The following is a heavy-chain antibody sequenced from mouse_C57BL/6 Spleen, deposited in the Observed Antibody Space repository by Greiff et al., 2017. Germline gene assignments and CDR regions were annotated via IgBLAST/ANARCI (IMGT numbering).Heavy chain of an antibody. J-gene: IGHJ2*01. V-gene: IGHV1-82*01. CDR1: GYAFSSSW. CDR2: IYPGDGDT. D-gene: IGHD1-1*01. CDR3: ARVPNYYGSSYDY. Sequence: SGPELVKPGASVKISCKASGYAFSSSWMNWVKQRPGKGLEWIGRIYPGDGDTNYNGKFKGKATLTADKSSSTAYMQLSSLTSEDSAVYFCARVPNYYGSSYDYWGQGTTLTVSS.